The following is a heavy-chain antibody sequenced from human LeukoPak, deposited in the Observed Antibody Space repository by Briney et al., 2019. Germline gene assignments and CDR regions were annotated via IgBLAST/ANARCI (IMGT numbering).Heavy chain of an antibody. J-gene: IGHJ2*01. Sequence: ASVKVSCKASGYTFTSYGISWVRQAPGQGLEWMGWISANSGNTYYAQKLQGRVTMTTDKSTNTAYMQLRSLRSDDTAVYYCARDHRDDYGDYGLVGDWYFDLWGRGTLVTVSS. D-gene: IGHD4-17*01. CDR3: ARDHRDDYGDYGLVGDWYFDL. V-gene: IGHV1-18*01. CDR1: GYTFTSYG. CDR2: ISANSGNT.